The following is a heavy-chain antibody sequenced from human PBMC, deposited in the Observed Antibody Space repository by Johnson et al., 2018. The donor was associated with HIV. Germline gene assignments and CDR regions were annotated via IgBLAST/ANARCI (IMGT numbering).Heavy chain of an antibody. Sequence: VQLVESGGGLIQPGGSLRLSCAASGFTVSSNYMSWVRQAPGKGLEWVSIIYSGGSTYYADSVKGRFTISRDDSRNTLYVQMNSLRAEDTAIYYCAKVMDYYARGAFDIWGQGTMDTVSS. J-gene: IGHJ3*02. CDR2: IYSGGST. V-gene: IGHV3-53*01. CDR1: GFTVSSNY. CDR3: AKVMDYYARGAFDI. D-gene: IGHD3-10*01.